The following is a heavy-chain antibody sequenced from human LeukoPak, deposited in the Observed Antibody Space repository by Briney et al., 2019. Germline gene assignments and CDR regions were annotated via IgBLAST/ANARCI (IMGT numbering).Heavy chain of an antibody. CDR3: ARVLAVAGYGEGPFDY. D-gene: IGHD6-19*01. J-gene: IGHJ4*02. Sequence: ASVKVSCKASGYTFTSYGISWVRQAPGQGLEWMGWISAYNGNTNYAQKLQGRVTMTTDTSTSTAYMELRSLRSDDTAVYYCARVLAVAGYGEGPFDYWGQGTLVTVSS. V-gene: IGHV1-18*01. CDR2: ISAYNGNT. CDR1: GYTFTSYG.